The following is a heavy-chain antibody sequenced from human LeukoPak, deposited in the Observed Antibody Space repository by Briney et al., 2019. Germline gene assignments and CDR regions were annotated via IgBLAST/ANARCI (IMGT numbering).Heavy chain of an antibody. CDR2: ISSGSSSR. CDR1: GFTFNSFD. J-gene: IGHJ6*02. Sequence: GGSLRLSCAASGFTFNSFDMTWVRQAPGKGLEWVSYISSGSSSRYYADSVKGRFTISRDNAKNSLYLQMNSLRAEDTAVYFCARLRYYAVDVWGQGTTVIVSS. CDR3: ARLRYYAVDV. V-gene: IGHV3-48*01.